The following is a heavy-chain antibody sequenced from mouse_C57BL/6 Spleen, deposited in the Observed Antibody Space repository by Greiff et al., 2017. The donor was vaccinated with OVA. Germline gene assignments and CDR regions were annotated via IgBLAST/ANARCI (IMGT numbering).Heavy chain of an antibody. V-gene: IGHV1-69*01. CDR2: IDPSVSFP. CDR3: ARSKAIYYEGAMDY. CDR1: GYTFTSYW. D-gene: IGHD2-4*01. Sequence: VQLQQPGAELVMPGASVKLSCKASGYTFTSYWMHWVKQRPGQGLEWIGEIDPSVSFPNSNQKFKGKSPLPVDKSSSTAYMQLSSLTSEDSAVYYCARSKAIYYEGAMDYWGQGTSVTVSS. J-gene: IGHJ4*01.